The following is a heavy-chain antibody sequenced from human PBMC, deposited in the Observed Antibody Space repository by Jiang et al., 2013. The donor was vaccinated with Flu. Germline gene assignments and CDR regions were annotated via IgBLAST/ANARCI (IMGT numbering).Heavy chain of an antibody. V-gene: IGHV4-4*02. CDR1: GGSISSSNW. D-gene: IGHD2-15*01. J-gene: IGHJ3*02. CDR2: IYHSGST. Sequence: SLTCAVSGGSISSSNWWSWVRQPPGKGLEWIGEIYHSGSTNYNPSLKSRVTISVDKSKNQFSLKLSSVTAADTAVYYCASSDIVVDSWAFDIWGQGTMVTVSS. CDR3: ASSDIVVDSWAFDI.